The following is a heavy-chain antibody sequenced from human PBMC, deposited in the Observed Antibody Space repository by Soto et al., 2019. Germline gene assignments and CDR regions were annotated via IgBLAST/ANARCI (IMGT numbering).Heavy chain of an antibody. V-gene: IGHV3-48*01. CDR3: ARDRGCSGGVCYRDLDY. CDR2: ISSSSSTI. CDR1: GFTFSSYS. D-gene: IGHD2-15*01. J-gene: IGHJ4*02. Sequence: PGGSLRLSCAASGFTFSSYSMNWVRQAPGKGLEWLSYISSSSSTIYYADSVKGRFTISRDNAKNSLYLHMNSLSAEDTAVYYCARDRGCSGGVCYRDLDYWGQGTLVTVSS.